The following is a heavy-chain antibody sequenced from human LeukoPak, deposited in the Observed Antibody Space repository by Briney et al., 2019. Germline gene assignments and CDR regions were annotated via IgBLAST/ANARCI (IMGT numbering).Heavy chain of an antibody. J-gene: IGHJ4*02. D-gene: IGHD6-19*01. Sequence: SETLSLTCTVSGGSISSSGYYCDWIRQPPGMRLEWIGSISYSGSTYYNPSLKSRVTISVDTSKNQFSLRLSSVTAADTAVYYCARLHKGWDLANWVQETLVTGPS. CDR2: ISYSGST. CDR1: GGSISSSGYY. V-gene: IGHV4-39*01. CDR3: ARLHKGWDLAN.